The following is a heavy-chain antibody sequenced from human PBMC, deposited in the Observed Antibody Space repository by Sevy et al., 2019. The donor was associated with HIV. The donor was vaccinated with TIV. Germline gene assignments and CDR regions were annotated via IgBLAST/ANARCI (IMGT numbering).Heavy chain of an antibody. CDR3: ARDHPSTAPFDY. CDR2: IKQDGSEN. D-gene: IGHD2-21*02. V-gene: IGHV3-7*01. J-gene: IGHJ4*02. CDR1: GFTFSNFW. Sequence: GGSLRLSCAASGFTFSNFWMSWVRQAPGKGLEFVANIKQDGSENFYADSVKGRFTISRDNAKNSLFLQMNNVRVEETAVYDCARDHPSTAPFDYWGQGTLVTVSS.